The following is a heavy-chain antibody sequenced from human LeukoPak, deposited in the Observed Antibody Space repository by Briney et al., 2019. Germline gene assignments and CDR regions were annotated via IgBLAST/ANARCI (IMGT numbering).Heavy chain of an antibody. CDR3: ARGGLSIVGANYADY. CDR2: INWNGGST. Sequence: PGGSLRLSCAASGFTFDDYGMSWVRHAPGKGLEWVSGINWNGGSTVYADSVKGRFTISRDNAKNSLYLQMNSLRAEDTALYYCARGGLSIVGANYADYWGQGTLVTVSS. V-gene: IGHV3-20*04. J-gene: IGHJ4*02. CDR1: GFTFDDYG. D-gene: IGHD1-26*01.